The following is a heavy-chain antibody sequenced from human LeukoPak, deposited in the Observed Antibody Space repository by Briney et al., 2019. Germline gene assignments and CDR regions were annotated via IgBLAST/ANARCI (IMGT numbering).Heavy chain of an antibody. CDR2: INPNSGGT. CDR1: GYTFTGYY. Sequence: AASVKVSCKASGYTFTGYYMHWVRQAPGQGLEWMGWINPNSGGTNYAQKFQGRVTMTRDTSISTAYMELSRLRSDDTAVYYCARDIVVPAAIGRYYYYYMDVWGKGTTVTVSS. D-gene: IGHD2-2*02. CDR3: ARDIVVPAAIGRYYYYYMDV. J-gene: IGHJ6*03. V-gene: IGHV1-2*02.